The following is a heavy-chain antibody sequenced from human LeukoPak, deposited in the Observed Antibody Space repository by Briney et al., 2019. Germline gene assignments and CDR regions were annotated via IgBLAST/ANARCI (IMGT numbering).Heavy chain of an antibody. V-gene: IGHV1-2*02. Sequence: ASVKVSCKASGYTFTGYYMHWVRQAPGQGLEWMGWINPNSGGTNYAQKFQGRVTMTRDTSISTAYMELSRLRSDDTAVYYCARGGDVLRFLEWLLIRGQGTLVTVSS. CDR1: GYTFTGYY. J-gene: IGHJ4*02. CDR3: ARGGDVLRFLEWLLI. D-gene: IGHD3-3*01. CDR2: INPNSGGT.